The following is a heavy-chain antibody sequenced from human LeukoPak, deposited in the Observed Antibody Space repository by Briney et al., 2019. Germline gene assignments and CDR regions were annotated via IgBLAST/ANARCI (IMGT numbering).Heavy chain of an antibody. J-gene: IGHJ4*02. CDR3: ASGYCSSTSCYYDY. CDR2: IDYSGST. D-gene: IGHD2-2*01. CDR1: GGPINSFY. V-gene: IGHV4-59*07. Sequence: PSDTLSLTCTVSGGPINSFYWIWIRQPPGKGLEWIGYIDYSGSTNYNPSLKSRVTISVDTSKNQFSLKLSSVTAADTAVYYCASGYCSSTSCYYDYWGQGTLVTVSS.